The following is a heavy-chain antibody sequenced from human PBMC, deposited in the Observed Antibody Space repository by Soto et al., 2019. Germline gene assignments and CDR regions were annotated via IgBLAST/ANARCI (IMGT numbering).Heavy chain of an antibody. Sequence: VASVKVSCKASGVTLSSFINYPINWVRQAPGQGLEWMGGIVPNVGTVNYAQKFQGRVTITADKSTGTAYMELSSLRSEDTALYYCARRDTSGFLRYFDNWGQGTLVTVSS. V-gene: IGHV1-69*06. J-gene: IGHJ4*02. D-gene: IGHD3-3*01. CDR1: GVTLSSFINYP. CDR3: ARRDTSGFLRYFDN. CDR2: IVPNVGTV.